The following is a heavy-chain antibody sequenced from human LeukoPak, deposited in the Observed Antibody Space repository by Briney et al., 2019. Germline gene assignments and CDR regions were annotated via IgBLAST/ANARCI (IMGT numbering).Heavy chain of an antibody. J-gene: IGHJ4*02. CDR2: INSDGSII. V-gene: IGHV3-74*01. CDR3: ARDESPTTMVRGFDS. D-gene: IGHD3-10*01. Sequence: GGSLRLSCAASGFTFSSYWMHWVRQVPGKGLVWVSRINSDGSIISYADSVKGRFTISRDNAKNTLYLQMNSLRAEDPAVYYCARDESPTTMVRGFDSWGQGTLVTVSS. CDR1: GFTFSSYW.